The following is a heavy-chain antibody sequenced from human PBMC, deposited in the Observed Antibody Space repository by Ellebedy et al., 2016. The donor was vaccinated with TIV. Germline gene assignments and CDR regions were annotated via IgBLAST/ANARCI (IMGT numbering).Heavy chain of an antibody. J-gene: IGHJ6*02. D-gene: IGHD1/OR15-1a*01. CDR2: MQGDGSSV. CDR1: GFTFSSYW. Sequence: GESLKISCAASGFTFSSYWMYWVRQAPGKGLEWVSRMQGDGSSVTYADSVKGRFTISRDNSQNTLYLQMNSLRAEDTAVYYCAKDRNNYGGAPYNGMDIWGQGTTVTVSS. CDR3: AKDRNNYGGAPYNGMDI. V-gene: IGHV3-74*01.